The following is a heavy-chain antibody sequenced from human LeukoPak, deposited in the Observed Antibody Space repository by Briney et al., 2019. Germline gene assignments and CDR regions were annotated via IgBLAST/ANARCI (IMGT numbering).Heavy chain of an antibody. CDR3: ARGDGGDCYNGNSFCNWFDP. J-gene: IGHJ5*02. Sequence: ASVKVSCKASGGTFSSYAISWVRQAPGQGLEWMGGIIPIFGTANYAQKFQGRVTITADESTSTAYMELSSLRSEDTAVYYCARGDGGDCYNGNSFCNWFDPWGQGTLVTVSS. D-gene: IGHD2-21*02. V-gene: IGHV1-69*13. CDR2: IIPIFGTA. CDR1: GGTFSSYA.